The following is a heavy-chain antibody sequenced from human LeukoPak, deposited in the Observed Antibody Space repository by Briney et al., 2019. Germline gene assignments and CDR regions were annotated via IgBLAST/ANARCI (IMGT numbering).Heavy chain of an antibody. CDR2: LTNSGGTT. CDR1: GFTLSSYV. CDR3: ANRRNYASDY. J-gene: IGHJ4*02. Sequence: GSLRLSCSASGFTLSSYVMSWVHQAPGKGLEWVSTLTNSGGTTYYADSVKGRFTISRDNSKNALYLQMNSLRDEDTAIYYRANRRNYASDYWGQGTLVTVSS. D-gene: IGHD1-14*01. V-gene: IGHV3-23*01.